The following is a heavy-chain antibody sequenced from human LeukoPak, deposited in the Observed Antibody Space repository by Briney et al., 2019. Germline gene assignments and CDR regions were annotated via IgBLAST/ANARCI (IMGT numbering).Heavy chain of an antibody. V-gene: IGHV3-21*01. CDR3: AKMGGYSYGPLDF. Sequence: GGSLRLSCAASGFTFSTSSINWVRQAPGKGLEWVSSISSSRYIYYADSVKGRFTISRDNAKNSLYLQMNSLRAEDTAMYYCAKMGGYSYGPLDFWGQGTLVTVSS. CDR1: GFTFSTSS. J-gene: IGHJ4*02. CDR2: ISSSRYI. D-gene: IGHD5-18*01.